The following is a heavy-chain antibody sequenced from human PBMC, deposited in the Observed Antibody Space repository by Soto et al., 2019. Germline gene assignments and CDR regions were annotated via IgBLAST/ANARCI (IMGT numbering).Heavy chain of an antibody. CDR2: IYYSGST. CDR3: VRQGGHYDFWSGYFDY. CDR1: GGSISSSSYY. D-gene: IGHD3-3*01. J-gene: IGHJ4*02. V-gene: IGHV4-39*01. Sequence: SETLSLTCTVSGGSISSSSYYWGWIRQPPGKGLEWIGSIYYSGSTYYNPSLKSRVTISVDTSKNQFSLKLSSVTAADTAVYYCVRQGGHYDFWSGYFDYWGQGTSVTVSS.